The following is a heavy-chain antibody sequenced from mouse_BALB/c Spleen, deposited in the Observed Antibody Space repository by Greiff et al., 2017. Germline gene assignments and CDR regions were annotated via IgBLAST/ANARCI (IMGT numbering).Heavy chain of an antibody. Sequence: QVQLKQPGAELVMPGASVKMSCKASGYTFTDYWMHWVKQRPGQGLEWIGAIDTSDSYTSYNQKFKGKATLTVDESSSTAYMQLSSLTSEDSAVYYCARDYGSSLYYFDYWGQGTTLTVSS. D-gene: IGHD1-1*01. J-gene: IGHJ2*01. CDR2: IDTSDSYT. CDR3: ARDYGSSLYYFDY. V-gene: IGHV1-69*01. CDR1: GYTFTDYW.